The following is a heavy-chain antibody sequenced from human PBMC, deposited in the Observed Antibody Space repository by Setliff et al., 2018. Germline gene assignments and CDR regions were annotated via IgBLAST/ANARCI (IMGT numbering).Heavy chain of an antibody. V-gene: IGHV1-2*02. CDR1: GYTFTGYY. D-gene: IGHD6-19*01. CDR3: ARDLVAVAGTDSF. J-gene: IGHJ4*02. Sequence: ASVKVSCKASGYTFTGYYIHWVRQAPGQGLEWMGWINPNIGGTNYAQTFQGRVTMTRDTSISTAYMELSRLRSDDTAVYYCARDLVAVAGTDSFWGQGTLVTVSS. CDR2: INPNIGGT.